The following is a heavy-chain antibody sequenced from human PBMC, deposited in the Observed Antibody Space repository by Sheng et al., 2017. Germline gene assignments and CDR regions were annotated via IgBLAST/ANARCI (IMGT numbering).Heavy chain of an antibody. Sequence: QVQLVQSGAEVKKPGSSVKVSCKASGGTFSSYAISWVRQAPGQGLEWMGGIIPIFGTANYAQKFQGRVTITADESTSTAYMELSSLRSEDTAVYYCARDGPRGDFRSGYYPPPYYYYGMDVWDQGP. CDR3: ARDGPRGDFRSGYYPPPYYYYGMDV. CDR1: GGTFSSYA. D-gene: IGHD3-3*01. J-gene: IGHJ6*02. CDR2: IIPIFGTA. V-gene: IGHV1-69*01.